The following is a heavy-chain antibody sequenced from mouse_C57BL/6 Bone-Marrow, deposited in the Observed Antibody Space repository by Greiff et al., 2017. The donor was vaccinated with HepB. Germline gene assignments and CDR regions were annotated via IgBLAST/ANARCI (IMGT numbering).Heavy chain of an antibody. V-gene: IGHV1-15*01. D-gene: IGHD3-2*02. CDR1: GYTFTDYE. CDR2: IDPEAGGT. J-gene: IGHJ3*01. CDR3: ARWVQLRPFAY. Sequence: QVQLQQSGAELVRPGASVTLSCKASGYTFTDYEMHWVKQTPVHGMEWSGAIDPEAGGTAYNQKFKGKAILTPDKSSSTAYMALRNLTSADSAVYYCARWVQLRPFAYWGQGTLVTVSA.